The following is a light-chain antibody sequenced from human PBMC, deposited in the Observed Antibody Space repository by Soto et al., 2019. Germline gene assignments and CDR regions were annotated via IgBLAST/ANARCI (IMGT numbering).Light chain of an antibody. CDR1: STNIGAYYG. CDR2: DNS. V-gene: IGLV1-40*01. CDR3: QTYDSRLSASI. Sequence: QSVLTQPPSVYGAPGQKVTISCVGSSTNIGAYYGVHWYQQLPGAAPKLLIYDNSNRPSGVADRFSGSKSGTSASLAITGLQTDDEADYFCQTYDSRLSASIFGGGTQLTVL. J-gene: IGLJ2*01.